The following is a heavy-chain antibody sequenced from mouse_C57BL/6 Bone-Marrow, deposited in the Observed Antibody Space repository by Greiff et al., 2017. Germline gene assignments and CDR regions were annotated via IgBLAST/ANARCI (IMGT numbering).Heavy chain of an antibody. CDR1: GYTFTDYY. CDR2: IYPGSGNT. CDR3: ARGGALYFDY. Sequence: VQLQQSGAELVRPGASVKLSYKASGYTFTDYYINWVKQRPGQGLEWIARIYPGSGNTYYNEKFKGKATLTAEKSSSTAYMQLSSLTSEDSAVYFCARGGALYFDYWGQGTTLTVSS. V-gene: IGHV1-76*01. J-gene: IGHJ2*01.